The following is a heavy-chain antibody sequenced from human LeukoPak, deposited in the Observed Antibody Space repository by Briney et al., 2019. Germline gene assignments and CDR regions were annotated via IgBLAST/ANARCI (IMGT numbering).Heavy chain of an antibody. CDR3: ARSEGGDGYNFGY. D-gene: IGHD5-24*01. Sequence: TSETLSLTCTVSGGSISSYYWSWIRQPPGKGLEWIGHIYTSGSTNYNPSLKSRVTISVDTSKNQFSLKLSSVTAADTAVYYCARSEGGDGYNFGYWGQGTLVTVSS. V-gene: IGHV4-4*09. J-gene: IGHJ4*02. CDR2: IYTSGST. CDR1: GGSISSYY.